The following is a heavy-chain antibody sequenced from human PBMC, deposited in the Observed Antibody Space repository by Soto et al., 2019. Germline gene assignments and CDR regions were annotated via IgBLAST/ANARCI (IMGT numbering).Heavy chain of an antibody. J-gene: IGHJ6*02. CDR1: GFTFSSYG. CDR2: IWYDGSNK. Sequence: GGSLRLSCAASGFTFSSYGMHWVRQAPGKGLEWVAVIWYDGSNKYYADSVKGRFTISRDNSKNTLYLQMNSLRAEDTAVYYCAREADGFYSSSWYSGYYYYGMDVWGQGTTVTVSS. CDR3: AREADGFYSSSWYSGYYYYGMDV. D-gene: IGHD6-13*01. V-gene: IGHV3-33*01.